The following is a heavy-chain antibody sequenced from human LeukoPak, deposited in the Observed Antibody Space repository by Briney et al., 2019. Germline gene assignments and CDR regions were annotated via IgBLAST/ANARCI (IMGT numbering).Heavy chain of an antibody. D-gene: IGHD4-17*01. V-gene: IGHV3-48*01. CDR1: GFTFSGFS. Sequence: GGSLRLSCAASGFTFSGFSMNWVRQAPGKGLEWVSYISSSASIIYYADSVRGRFTISRDNAKNSLYLQMTSLRAEDTAVYYCARGGGVTTSGGFDIWGQGTMVTVSS. CDR2: ISSSASII. CDR3: ARGGGVTTSGGFDI. J-gene: IGHJ3*02.